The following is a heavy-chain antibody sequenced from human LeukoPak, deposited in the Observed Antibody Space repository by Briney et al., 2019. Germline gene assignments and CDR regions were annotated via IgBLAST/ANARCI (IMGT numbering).Heavy chain of an antibody. Sequence: GGSLGLSCTASGFTFGDYAMSWVRQAPGKGLEWVGFIRSKASGGTTEYAASVKGRFTISRDDSKSIAYLQMNSLKTEDTAVYYCTRDLYGSGSYYNRPFDYWGQGTLVTVSS. J-gene: IGHJ4*02. CDR3: TRDLYGSGSYYNRPFDY. CDR2: IRSKASGGTT. D-gene: IGHD3-10*01. V-gene: IGHV3-49*04. CDR1: GFTFGDYA.